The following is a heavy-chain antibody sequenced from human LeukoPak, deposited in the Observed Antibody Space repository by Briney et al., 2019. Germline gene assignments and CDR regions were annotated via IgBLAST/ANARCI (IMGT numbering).Heavy chain of an antibody. J-gene: IGHJ6*02. CDR2: ISYDGNHK. D-gene: IGHD3-3*01. CDR1: GFTFSSYP. V-gene: IGHV3-30-3*01. CDR3: ARGFPYDDTTEGYYYLMDV. Sequence: PGGSLRLSCAASGFTFSSYPMHWVRQAPGKGLEWGSLISYDGNHKYYADSVKGRLTISRDNSKNMFYVQINSLRPEDTAVYFCARGFPYDDTTEGYYYLMDVWGQGTTVTVSS.